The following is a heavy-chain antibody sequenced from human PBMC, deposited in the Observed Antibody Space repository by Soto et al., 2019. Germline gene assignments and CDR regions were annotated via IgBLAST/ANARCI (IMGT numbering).Heavy chain of an antibody. D-gene: IGHD3-10*01. Sequence: EVQLLESGGGLVQPGGSLRLSCAASGFTFNNYAMTWVRQAPGKGLEWVSAISGGGDTTSYADSVKGRFTVSRDGSKNMLYLQMRSLRAEDTALYYCAKGRGGSGSLTPRVDFWGQGTLVTVSS. J-gene: IGHJ4*02. V-gene: IGHV3-23*01. CDR2: ISGGGDTT. CDR3: AKGRGGSGSLTPRVDF. CDR1: GFTFNNYA.